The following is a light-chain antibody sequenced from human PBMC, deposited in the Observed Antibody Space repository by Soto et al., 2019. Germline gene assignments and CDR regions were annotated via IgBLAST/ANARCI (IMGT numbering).Light chain of an antibody. J-gene: IGKJ5*01. Sequence: IVLAQSPATLSLSPWERATISCRASQSVSIYLAWYQQKPGQAPRLLIYDASNRATGIPARFSGSGSGTDFTLTISSLEPEDFAVYYCQQRSNWPPKITFGQGTRLEIK. CDR1: QSVSIY. CDR3: QQRSNWPPKIT. CDR2: DAS. V-gene: IGKV3-11*01.